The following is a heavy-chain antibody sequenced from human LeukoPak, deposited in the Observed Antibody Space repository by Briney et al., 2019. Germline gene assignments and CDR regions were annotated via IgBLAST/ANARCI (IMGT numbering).Heavy chain of an antibody. V-gene: IGHV4-39*01. CDR3: ARTRYYYNSRSYGAPYYFDY. D-gene: IGHD3-10*01. J-gene: IGHJ4*02. CDR1: GGSISSSSYY. Sequence: SETLSLTCTVSGGSISSSSYYWGWIRQPPGKGLEWIGSIYYSGSTYYNPSLRSRVTISVDTSKNQFSLKLSSVTAADTAVYYCARTRYYYNSRSYGAPYYFDYWGQGTLVTVSS. CDR2: IYYSGST.